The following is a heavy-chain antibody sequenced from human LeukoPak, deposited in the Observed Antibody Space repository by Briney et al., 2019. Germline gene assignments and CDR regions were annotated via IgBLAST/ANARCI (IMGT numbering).Heavy chain of an antibody. CDR2: IWYDGSKK. CDR3: ARDVFADSSGGSFDF. CDR1: GFSFDTHG. V-gene: IGHV3-33*01. Sequence: GGSLRLSCAASGFSFDTHGMHWVHQAPGKGLGWVAVIWYDGSKKYYADSVKGRFTISRDSSKKSLFLQMNSLRAEDTALYYCARDVFADSSGGSFDFWGQGTLVTVSS. D-gene: IGHD3-16*01. J-gene: IGHJ4*02.